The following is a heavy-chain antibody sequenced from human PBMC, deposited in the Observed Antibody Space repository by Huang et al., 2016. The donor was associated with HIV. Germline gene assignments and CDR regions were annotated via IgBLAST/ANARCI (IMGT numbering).Heavy chain of an antibody. V-gene: IGHV1-2*06. CDR3: AREAWASGVAHYFDY. Sequence: QVQLVQSGAEVKRPGASVKVSCKASGYSFTGPFIHWVRQAPGQGLEWMGRIEPTSVAIDCAARFQGRVAMTRDKSIGTAYMELSGLRSDDTAVFFCAREAWASGVAHYFDYWGPGTLVTVSS. CDR2: IEPTSVAI. CDR1: GYSFTGPF. D-gene: IGHD3-10*01. J-gene: IGHJ4*02.